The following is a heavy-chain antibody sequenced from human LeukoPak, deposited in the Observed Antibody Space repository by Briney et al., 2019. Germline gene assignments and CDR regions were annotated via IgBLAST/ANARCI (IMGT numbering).Heavy chain of an antibody. J-gene: IGHJ4*02. Sequence: GASVKVSCKASGYTFTSYDIDWVRQATGQGLEWMGWMNPNSGNTGYAQKFQGRVTMTRNTSISTAYMELSSLRSEDTAVYYCAAAPRRIAVAGTGYYWGQGTLVTVSS. CDR3: AAAPRRIAVAGTGYY. V-gene: IGHV1-8*01. D-gene: IGHD6-19*01. CDR1: GYTFTSYD. CDR2: MNPNSGNT.